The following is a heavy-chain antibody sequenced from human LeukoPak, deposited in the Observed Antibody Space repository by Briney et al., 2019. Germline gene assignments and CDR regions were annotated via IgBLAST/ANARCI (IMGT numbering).Heavy chain of an antibody. J-gene: IGHJ4*02. CDR1: GVSIISYY. Sequence: ATLSLTCTVSGVSIISYYWSWIRPPAGKGLEWIGRIYTSGSTNYNPSLKSRVTMSVDKSKNQFSLKLSSVTAADTAVYYCATQRVYGDYWGFDYWGQGTLVTVSS. V-gene: IGHV4-4*07. D-gene: IGHD4-17*01. CDR2: IYTSGST. CDR3: ATQRVYGDYWGFDY.